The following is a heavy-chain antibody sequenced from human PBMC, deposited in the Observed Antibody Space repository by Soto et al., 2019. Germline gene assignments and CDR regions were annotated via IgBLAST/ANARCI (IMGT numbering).Heavy chain of an antibody. CDR2: IYPSDSDT. V-gene: IGHV5-51*01. CDR1: GYNFASYW. J-gene: IGHJ5*02. CDR3: AKVNKFSSSLKGRFDP. Sequence: GESLKISCKASGYNFASYWIAWVRQLPGKGLEWMGIIYPSDSDTRYSPSFQGQVTISADKAISTAYLQWSSLKASDTAMYYCAKVNKFSSSLKGRFDPWGRGTLVTVSS.